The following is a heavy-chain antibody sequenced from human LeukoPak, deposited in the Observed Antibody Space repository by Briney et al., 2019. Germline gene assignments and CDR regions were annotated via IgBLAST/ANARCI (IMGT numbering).Heavy chain of an antibody. V-gene: IGHV4-39*01. CDR3: ARQADCGGDCYPYYFDY. CDR2: IYYSGST. D-gene: IGHD2-21*02. J-gene: IGHJ4*02. Sequence: SETLSLTCTVSGGSISSSSYYWGWIRQPPGKGLACIGSIYYSGSTYYNPSLKSRVTISVDTSKNQFSLKLSSVTAADTAVYYCARQADCGGDCYPYYFDYWGQGTLVTVSS. CDR1: GGSISSSSYY.